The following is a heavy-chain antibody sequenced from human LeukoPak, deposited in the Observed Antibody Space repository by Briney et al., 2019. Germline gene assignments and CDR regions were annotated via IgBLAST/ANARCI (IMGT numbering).Heavy chain of an antibody. CDR1: GFTFSSYA. J-gene: IGHJ6*03. CDR3: VKRSKIWNVDAYYYYMDV. D-gene: IGHD1-1*01. V-gene: IGHV3-23*01. CDR2: ISGSGGSA. Sequence: PGGSLRLSCAASGFTFSSYAMSWVRQAPGKGLEWVSAISGSGGSAYYADSVKGRFTISRDNSKNTLYLQMNSLRAEDTALYYCVKRSKIWNVDAYYYYMDVWGKGTTVSVS.